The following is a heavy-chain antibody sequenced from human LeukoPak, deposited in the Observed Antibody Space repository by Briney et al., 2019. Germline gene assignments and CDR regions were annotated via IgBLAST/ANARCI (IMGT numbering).Heavy chain of an antibody. J-gene: IGHJ4*02. CDR1: GFTFSSYA. CDR3: ARGFRLSDY. V-gene: IGHV3-23*01. D-gene: IGHD3-16*01. CDR2: ISGSGDGT. Sequence: GGSLRLPFAASGFTFSSYAMSWVRQAPGKGLQWVSSISGSGDGTYYADSVKGRFTISRDTSKNTVYLQMNSLRDEDTAVYYCARGFRLSDYGGQGTLVTVSS.